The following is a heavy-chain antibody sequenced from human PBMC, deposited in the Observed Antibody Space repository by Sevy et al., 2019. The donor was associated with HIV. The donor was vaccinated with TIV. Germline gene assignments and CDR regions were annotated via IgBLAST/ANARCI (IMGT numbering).Heavy chain of an antibody. D-gene: IGHD1-1*01. J-gene: IGHJ1*01. CDR1: GFTFNFFS. CDR2: ISFDGSNG. Sequence: GGSLRLSCAASGFTFNFFSMHWVRQAPGKGLEWVATISFDGSNGHYADSVKGRFTISRDNSKNSLFLQMNSLRADDSAVYYCALERLSSAVAEYFHYWGQGTLVTVSS. V-gene: IGHV3-30-3*01. CDR3: ALERLSSAVAEYFHY.